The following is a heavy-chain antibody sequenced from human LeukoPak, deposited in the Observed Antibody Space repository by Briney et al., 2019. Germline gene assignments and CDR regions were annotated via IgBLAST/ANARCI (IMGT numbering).Heavy chain of an antibody. CDR2: INPDNGDT. CDR1: GYTFTSYG. V-gene: IGHV1-2*02. J-gene: IGHJ4*02. CDR3: VRDMADY. D-gene: IGHD5-24*01. Sequence: ASVKVSCKASGYTFTSYGISWVRQAPGQGLEWMGWINPDNGDTDYAQKFQGRVTMTRDTSITTAYMELTSLISDDTAVYYCVRDMADYWGQGTLVTVSS.